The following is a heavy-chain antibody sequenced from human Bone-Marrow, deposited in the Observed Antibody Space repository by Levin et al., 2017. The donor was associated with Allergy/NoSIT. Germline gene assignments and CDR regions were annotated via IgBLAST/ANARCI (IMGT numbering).Heavy chain of an antibody. CDR1: GDSISSYY. D-gene: IGHD5-18*01. Sequence: KASETLSLTCTVSGDSISSYYWSWIRQPAGRGLEWIGRIYSSGSTNYNPSLKCRVTMSVDTSRSQISLKLTSVTAADTAVYYCARAPYSRNYYYGLDVWGQGTTVTVSS. CDR3: ARAPYSRNYYYGLDV. J-gene: IGHJ6*02. CDR2: IYSSGST. V-gene: IGHV4-4*07.